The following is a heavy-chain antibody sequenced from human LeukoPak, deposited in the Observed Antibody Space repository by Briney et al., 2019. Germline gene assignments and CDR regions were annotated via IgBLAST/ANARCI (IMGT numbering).Heavy chain of an antibody. D-gene: IGHD6-13*01. Sequence: ASVKVSCKASGYTFTSYAMNWVRQAPGQGLEWMGWINTNTGNPTYAQGFTGRFVFSLDTSVSTAYLQISSLKAEDTAVYYCARDPTWTRPGFSSSNLKGEYWGQGTLVTVSP. CDR3: ARDPTWTRPGFSSSNLKGEY. J-gene: IGHJ4*02. CDR1: GYTFTSYA. CDR2: INTNTGNP. V-gene: IGHV7-4-1*02.